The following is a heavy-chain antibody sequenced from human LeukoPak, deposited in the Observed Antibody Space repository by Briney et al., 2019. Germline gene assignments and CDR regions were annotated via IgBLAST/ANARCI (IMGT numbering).Heavy chain of an antibody. CDR1: GFTFSSYE. CDR3: ARDPRPRHFDY. V-gene: IGHV3-48*01. CDR2: ISSSSSTI. Sequence: GGSLRLSCAASGFTFSSYEMNWVRQAPGKGLEWVSYISSSSSTIYYADSVKGRFTISRDNAKNSLYLQMNSLRAEDTAVYYRARDPRPRHFDYWGQGTLVTVSS. D-gene: IGHD6-25*01. J-gene: IGHJ4*02.